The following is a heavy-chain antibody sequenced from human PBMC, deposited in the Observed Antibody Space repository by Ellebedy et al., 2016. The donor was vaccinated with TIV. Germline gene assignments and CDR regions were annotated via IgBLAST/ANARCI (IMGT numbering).Heavy chain of an antibody. CDR3: ARDSEMTFDF. D-gene: IGHD5-24*01. J-gene: IGHJ4*02. Sequence: GESLKISCVASGFAFSSYWMTWVRQAPGKGLEWVSAINGSGDSTNYADSVKGRFTISRDNAKKSLYLQMNNLRAEDTDVYYCARDSEMTFDFWGQGTLVTVSS. V-gene: IGHV3-23*01. CDR1: GFAFSSYW. CDR2: INGSGDST.